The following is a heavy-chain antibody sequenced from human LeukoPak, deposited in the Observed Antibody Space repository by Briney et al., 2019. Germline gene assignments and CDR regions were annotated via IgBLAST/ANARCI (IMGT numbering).Heavy chain of an antibody. CDR3: AKDLASTMVRGVISPYYFDY. V-gene: IGHV3-74*01. CDR2: INSDGRST. D-gene: IGHD3-10*01. J-gene: IGHJ4*02. Sequence: GGSLRLSCAASGFTFSNYWMHWVRQAPGKGLVWVSRINSDGRSTNYADSVKGRFTISRDNSKNTLYLQMNSLRAEDTAVYYCAKDLASTMVRGVISPYYFDYWGQGTLVTVSS. CDR1: GFTFSNYW.